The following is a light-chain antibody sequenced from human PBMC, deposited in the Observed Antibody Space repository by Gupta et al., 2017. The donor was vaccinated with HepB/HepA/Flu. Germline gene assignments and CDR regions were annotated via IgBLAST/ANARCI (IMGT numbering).Light chain of an antibody. CDR3: SSYTSSSTVV. CDR1: SSDVGSYKR. CDR2: EVS. V-gene: IGLV2-18*02. J-gene: IGLJ2*01. Sequence: QSALPHPPYVSGSPAQPVTISCTGTSSDVGSYKRVSWYQQPPGTAPKLMIYEVSNQPSGVPDRFSGSKSGNTASLTISGLQAEDEADYYCSSYTSSSTVVFGGGTKLTVL.